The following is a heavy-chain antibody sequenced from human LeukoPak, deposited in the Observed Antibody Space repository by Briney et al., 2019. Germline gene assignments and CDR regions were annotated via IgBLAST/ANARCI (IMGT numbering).Heavy chain of an antibody. J-gene: IGHJ3*02. CDR1: GFTFSSYA. CDR2: ISYDGSNK. D-gene: IGHD4-17*01. V-gene: IGHV3-30-3*01. Sequence: GGSLRLSCAASGFTFSSYAMHWVRQAPGKGLEWVAVISYDGSNKYYADSVKGRFTISRDNSKNTLYLQMNSLRAEDTAVYYCAKILYGDRDAFDIWGQGTMVTVSS. CDR3: AKILYGDRDAFDI.